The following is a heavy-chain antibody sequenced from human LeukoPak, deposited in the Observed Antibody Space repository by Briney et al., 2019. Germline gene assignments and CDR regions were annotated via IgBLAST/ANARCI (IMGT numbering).Heavy chain of an antibody. Sequence: PGRSLRLSCAASGFTFSSYSMNWVRQAPGKGLEWVSSISSSSSYIYYADSVKGRFTISRDNAKNSLYLQMNSLRAEDTAVYYCARELITMIVVSSPYYYHYGMDVWGQGTTVTVSS. CDR3: ARELITMIVVSSPYYYHYGMDV. CDR1: GFTFSSYS. J-gene: IGHJ6*02. D-gene: IGHD3-22*01. V-gene: IGHV3-21*01. CDR2: ISSSSSYI.